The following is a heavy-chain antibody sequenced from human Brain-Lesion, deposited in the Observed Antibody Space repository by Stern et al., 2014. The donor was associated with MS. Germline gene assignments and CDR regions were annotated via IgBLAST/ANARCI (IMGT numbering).Heavy chain of an antibody. CDR1: GHTFTNRY. CDR2: ITPFTGNT. Sequence: QMQLVQSGAEVKKTGSSVKVSCQASGHTFTNRYLHWVRQAPGQALEWMGWITPFTGNTNYAKNFQDRVTITMDRSMSTAYMDLSSLRSDDTAIYFCAEGGSYGFVYWGQGTLVTVSS. D-gene: IGHD4-17*01. CDR3: AEGGSYGFVY. V-gene: IGHV1-45*02. J-gene: IGHJ4*02.